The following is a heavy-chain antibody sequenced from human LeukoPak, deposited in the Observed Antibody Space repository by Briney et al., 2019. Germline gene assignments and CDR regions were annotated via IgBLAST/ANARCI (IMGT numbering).Heavy chain of an antibody. CDR1: GFSFSTYE. CDR3: ARVFDH. CDR2: ITSSGATI. J-gene: IGHJ4*02. Sequence: PGGSLRLSCEASGFSFSTYEMNWVRQAPGKGLEWVSYITSSGATIYYADSVKGRFTISRDNAKNSMYLQMNSLRVEDTAVYYCARVFDHWGRGTLVTVSS. V-gene: IGHV3-48*03.